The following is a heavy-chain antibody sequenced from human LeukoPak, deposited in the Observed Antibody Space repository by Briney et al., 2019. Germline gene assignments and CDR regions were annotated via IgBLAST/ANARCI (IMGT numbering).Heavy chain of an antibody. J-gene: IGHJ4*02. CDR3: ARLYGGNLSRGLPKRQYYLDY. CDR2: IYYSGST. D-gene: IGHD4-23*01. Sequence: SETLSLTCTVSGGSISSYYWSWIRQPPGKGLEWIGYIYYSGSTNYNPSLKSRVTISVDTSKNQFSLKLSSVTAADTAVYCCARLYGGNLSRGLPKRQYYLDYWGQGTLVTVSS. V-gene: IGHV4-59*08. CDR1: GGSISSYY.